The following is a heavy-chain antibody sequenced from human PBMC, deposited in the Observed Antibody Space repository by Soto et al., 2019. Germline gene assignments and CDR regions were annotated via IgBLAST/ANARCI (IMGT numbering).Heavy chain of an antibody. Sequence: QVQLHQWGAGLLKPSETLSLACSIYSGSFSGYYWSWIRQPPGQGLEWIGEISQSGNTNYSPSLKSRVSISIDTSKKQFSLNLASVSAEDTAVYYCARAPKVSGSSQTRPDFWGEGTLVTFSS. D-gene: IGHD6-6*01. CDR2: ISQSGNT. V-gene: IGHV4-34*01. CDR1: SGSFSGYY. CDR3: ARAPKVSGSSQTRPDF. J-gene: IGHJ4*02.